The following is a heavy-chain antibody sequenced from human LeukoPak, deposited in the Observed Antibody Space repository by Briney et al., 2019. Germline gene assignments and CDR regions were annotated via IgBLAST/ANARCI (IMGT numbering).Heavy chain of an antibody. CDR2: INQDGSEK. D-gene: IGHD4-17*01. J-gene: IGHJ4*02. V-gene: IGHV3-7*04. CDR3: ARGDGDYVAY. Sequence: GSLRLSCVDSGVTFSNYWMNWVRQAPGKGLEWVANINQDGSEKYYVDSVKGRFTISRDNAKKSLYLQMDSLRAQDTAVYYCARGDGDYVAYWGQGTLVTVSS. CDR1: GVTFSNYW.